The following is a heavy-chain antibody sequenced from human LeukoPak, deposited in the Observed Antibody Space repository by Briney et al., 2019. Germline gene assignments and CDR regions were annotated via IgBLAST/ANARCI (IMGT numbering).Heavy chain of an antibody. D-gene: IGHD6-6*01. CDR3: ARSDSSSSGAFDI. J-gene: IGHJ3*02. Sequence: SETLSLTCTVSGGSISSSSYYWGWIRQPPGKGLEWIGSIYYSGSTYYNPSLKSRVTISVDTSKNQFSLKLSSVTAADTAVYYCARSDSSSSGAFDIWGQGTMVTVSS. CDR1: GGSISSSSYY. CDR2: IYYSGST. V-gene: IGHV4-39*01.